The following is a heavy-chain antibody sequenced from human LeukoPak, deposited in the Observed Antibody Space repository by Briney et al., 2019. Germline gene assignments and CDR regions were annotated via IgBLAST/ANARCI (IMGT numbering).Heavy chain of an antibody. D-gene: IGHD3-16*01. CDR2: VYYSGNT. J-gene: IGHJ4*02. V-gene: IGHV4-61*01. CDR1: GGPVSSGSYY. CDR3: ARRSVGGGERFDY. Sequence: SETLSLTCTVSGGPVSSGSYYWTWIRQPPGKGLEWIGYVYYSGNTNYSPSLKSRVTISVVTSKNQFSLKLTSVTAADTAVYYCARRSVGGGERFDYWGQGTLVTVPS.